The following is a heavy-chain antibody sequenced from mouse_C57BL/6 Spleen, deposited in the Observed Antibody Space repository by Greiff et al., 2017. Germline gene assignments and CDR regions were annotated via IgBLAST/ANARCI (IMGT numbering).Heavy chain of an antibody. CDR1: GYTFTSYW. J-gene: IGHJ2*01. Sequence: QVQLQQPGAELVRPGSSVKLSCKASGYTFTSYWMHWVKQRPIQGLEWIGNIDPSDSETHYNEKFKDKATLTVDKSSGTAYMQLSSLTSEDSAVYFYARKGVVATDCWGKGTTLTVAS. CDR2: IDPSDSET. CDR3: ARKGVVATDC. V-gene: IGHV1-52*01. D-gene: IGHD1-1*01.